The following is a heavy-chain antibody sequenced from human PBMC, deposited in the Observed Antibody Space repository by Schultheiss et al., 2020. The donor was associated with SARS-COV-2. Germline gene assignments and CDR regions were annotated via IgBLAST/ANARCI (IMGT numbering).Heavy chain of an antibody. J-gene: IGHJ4*02. CDR1: GGSFSGYY. CDR3: ARRSSYGLDY. Sequence: SETLSLTCAVYGGSFSGYYWSWIRQPPGKGLEWIGSIYYSGSTYYNPSLKSRVTISVDTSKNQFSLKLSSVTAADTAVYYCARRSSYGLDYWGQGTLVTVSS. CDR2: IYYSGST. V-gene: IGHV4-34*01. D-gene: IGHD4-17*01.